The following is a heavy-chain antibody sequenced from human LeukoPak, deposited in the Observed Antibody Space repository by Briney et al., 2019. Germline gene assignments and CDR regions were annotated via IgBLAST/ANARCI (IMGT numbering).Heavy chain of an antibody. V-gene: IGHV3-23*01. CDR3: AKDRRAVAGLDYFDY. D-gene: IGHD6-19*01. Sequence: GGSLRLSCAASGFTFSNYAMSWVRQAPGKGLEWVSAISGSGGSTYYADSVKGRFTISRDNSRNTLFLQMNSLRAEDTAVYYCAKDRRAVAGLDYFDYWGQGTLVTVSS. CDR2: ISGSGGST. CDR1: GFTFSNYA. J-gene: IGHJ4*02.